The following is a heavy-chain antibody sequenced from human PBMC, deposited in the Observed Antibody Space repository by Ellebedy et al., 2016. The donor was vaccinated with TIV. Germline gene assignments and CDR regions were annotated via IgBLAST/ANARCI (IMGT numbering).Heavy chain of an antibody. CDR2: IYPGDSDT. V-gene: IGHV5-51*01. CDR1: GYSFSSHW. D-gene: IGHD3-22*01. CDR3: ARRSRDYYDSKLDL. Sequence: GESLKISCKGSGYSFSSHWVAWVRQMPGKGLEWMGNIYPGDSDTRYSPVFQGHVTMSTDKSISTAYLQWSSLKASDTAMYFCARRSRDYYDSKLDLWGQGTLVTVSS. J-gene: IGHJ4*02.